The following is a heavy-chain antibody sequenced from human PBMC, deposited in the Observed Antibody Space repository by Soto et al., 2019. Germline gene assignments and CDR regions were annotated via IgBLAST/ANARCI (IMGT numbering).Heavy chain of an antibody. D-gene: IGHD2-15*01. Sequence: QVQLVQSGAEVKKPGASVKVSCQASGYTFTNYDISWVRQAPGQGLEWMGWMNPSNGDTDYAHAFQGRLSMTRNTSIKTAYMDLRALRSEDPAVFYCASSDRWAAPMDYGLDVWGQGTTVNVAS. CDR1: GYTFTNYD. J-gene: IGHJ6*01. CDR2: MNPSNGDT. CDR3: ASSDRWAAPMDYGLDV. V-gene: IGHV1-8*01.